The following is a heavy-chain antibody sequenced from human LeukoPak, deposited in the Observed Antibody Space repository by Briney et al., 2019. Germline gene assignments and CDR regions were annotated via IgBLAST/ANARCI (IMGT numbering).Heavy chain of an antibody. J-gene: IGHJ4*02. D-gene: IGHD1-26*01. CDR3: ASSRVGATTAQVDY. CDR2: IYHSGST. V-gene: IGHV4-59*01. Sequence: SETLSLTCNVSGVTISTYYWTWIRQPPGKGLEWIGYIYHSGSTYYNPSLKSRVTISVDRSKNQFSLKLSSVTAADTAVYYCASSRVGATTAQVDYWGQGTLVTVSS. CDR1: GVTISTYY.